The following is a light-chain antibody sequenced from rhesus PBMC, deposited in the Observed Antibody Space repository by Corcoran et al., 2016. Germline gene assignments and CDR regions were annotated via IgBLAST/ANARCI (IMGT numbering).Light chain of an antibody. V-gene: IGKV1-33*02. CDR2: VAS. CDR1: QDITND. Sequence: DIQMTQSPSSLSASVGDRVTITCRASQDITNDLAWYQQRPGETPKLLIYVASSLQSGIPSRFSGSGSGTYFTLTSSSLQSEDFATYYCQHYYSTPITFGPGTKLDIK. CDR3: QHYYSTPIT. J-gene: IGKJ3*01.